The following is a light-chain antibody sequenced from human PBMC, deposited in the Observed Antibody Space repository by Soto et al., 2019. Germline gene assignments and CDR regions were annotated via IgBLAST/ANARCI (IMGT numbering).Light chain of an antibody. CDR3: SSYAGSSTWV. V-gene: IGLV2-8*01. CDR2: EVS. CDR1: SSDVGGYNY. J-gene: IGLJ2*01. Sequence: QSAPTQPPSASGSPGQSATISCTGTSSDVGGYNYVSWYQQYPGKAPKLMIYEVSKRPSGVPDRFSGSKSGNTASLTVSGLRAEDEADYYCSSYAGSSTWVFGGGTQLTVL.